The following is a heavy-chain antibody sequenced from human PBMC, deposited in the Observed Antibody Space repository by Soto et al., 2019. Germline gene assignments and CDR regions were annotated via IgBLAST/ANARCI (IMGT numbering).Heavy chain of an antibody. CDR3: ARHRGDGYDKEALDI. CDR1: GLIVTNNY. J-gene: IGHJ3*02. D-gene: IGHD5-12*01. V-gene: IGHV3-53*01. Sequence: GSLRLSCAASGLIVTNNYMSWVRQAPGKGLEWVSVIYRGGNTYYADSVKGRFTISRDNSKNTLYLQMDSLRGDDTAVYYCARHRGDGYDKEALDIWGQGTMVTVSS. CDR2: IYRGGNT.